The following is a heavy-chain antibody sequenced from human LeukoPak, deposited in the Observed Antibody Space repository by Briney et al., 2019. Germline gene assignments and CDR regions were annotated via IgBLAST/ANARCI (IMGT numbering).Heavy chain of an antibody. J-gene: IGHJ3*02. Sequence: GGSLRLSCAASGFTFSSYSMNWVRQAPGKGLEWVSYISSSSSTIYYADSVKGRFTISRDNAKNSLYLQMSSLRDEDTAVYYCARLGLRAAFDIWGQGTMVTVSS. V-gene: IGHV3-48*02. D-gene: IGHD5-12*01. CDR1: GFTFSSYS. CDR2: ISSSSSTI. CDR3: ARLGLRAAFDI.